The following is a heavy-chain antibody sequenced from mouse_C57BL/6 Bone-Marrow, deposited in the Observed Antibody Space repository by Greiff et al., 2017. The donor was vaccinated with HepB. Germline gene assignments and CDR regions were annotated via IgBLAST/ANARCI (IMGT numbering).Heavy chain of an antibody. CDR1: GFTFSDFY. Sequence: EVKVVDSGGGLVQSGRSLRLSCATSGFTFSDFYMEWVRQAPGKGLEWIAASRNKANDYTTEYSASVKGRFIVSRDTSQSILYLQMNALRAEDTAIYYCARDVYYYGSSPYWYFDVWGTGTTVTVSS. D-gene: IGHD1-1*01. CDR2: SRNKANDYTT. CDR3: ARDVYYYGSSPYWYFDV. V-gene: IGHV7-1*01. J-gene: IGHJ1*03.